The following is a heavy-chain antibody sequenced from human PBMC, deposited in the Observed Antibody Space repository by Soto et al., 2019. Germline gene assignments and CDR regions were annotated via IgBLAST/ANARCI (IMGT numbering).Heavy chain of an antibody. D-gene: IGHD5-12*01. CDR3: ARVNEGRRWLQPAPLDY. CDR2: IIPIFGTA. CDR1: GGTFSSYA. Sequence: QVQLVQSGAEVKKPGSSVKVSCKASGGTFSSYAISWVRQAPGQGLEWMGGIIPIFGTANYAQKFQGRVTITADESXSTXYMELSSLRSEDTAVYYCARVNEGRRWLQPAPLDYWGQRTLVTVSS. J-gene: IGHJ4*02. V-gene: IGHV1-69*12.